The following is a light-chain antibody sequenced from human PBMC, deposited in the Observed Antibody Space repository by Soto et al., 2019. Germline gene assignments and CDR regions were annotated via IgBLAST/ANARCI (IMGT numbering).Light chain of an antibody. J-gene: IGKJ2*01. CDR1: QSVSGY. V-gene: IGKV3-11*01. Sequence: EIVFTQSPATLSLSPGERATLSCRASQSVSGYLAWYQQKPGQDPRRLIYDASKRATGIPPRFSGSGSGTDFTLTISSLEPEEFAVKYCQKLSTWMYTFGQGTKLEI. CDR2: DAS. CDR3: QKLSTWMYT.